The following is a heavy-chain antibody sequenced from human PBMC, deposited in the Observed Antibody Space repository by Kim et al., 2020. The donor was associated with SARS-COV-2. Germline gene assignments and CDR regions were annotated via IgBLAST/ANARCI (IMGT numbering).Heavy chain of an antibody. CDR1: RVTFSGYS. V-gene: IGHV3-7*01. Sequence: GGSLRLSCAASRVTFSGYSMSWVRQAPGKGLEWVATITRDGSLQFYLDSVKGRFTMSRDNAKNSVFLQMNSLRAEDTAVYYCAREFWSFVLWGRGTLVTVSS. CDR2: ITRDGSLQ. CDR3: AREFWSFVL. J-gene: IGHJ2*01.